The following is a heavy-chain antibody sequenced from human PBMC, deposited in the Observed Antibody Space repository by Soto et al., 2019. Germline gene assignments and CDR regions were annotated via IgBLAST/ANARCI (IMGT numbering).Heavy chain of an antibody. V-gene: IGHV4-31*03. J-gene: IGHJ4*02. CDR2: ISYSGST. CDR3: ARGPRQEYGGKFFDS. D-gene: IGHD4-17*01. CDR1: GVSISSGGYY. Sequence: QVQLQESGPGLVKPSQTLSLTCTVSGVSISSGGYYWSSIRQHPGKGLEWIGSISYSGSTYYNSSLKSRLTMSGDTSKNQFSLKLSSVTAADTAVYYCARGPRQEYGGKFFDSWGQGTLVTVSS.